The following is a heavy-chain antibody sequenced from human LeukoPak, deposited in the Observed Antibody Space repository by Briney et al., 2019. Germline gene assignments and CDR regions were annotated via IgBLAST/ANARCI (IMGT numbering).Heavy chain of an antibody. CDR1: GYTFTNYG. Sequence: GASVKVSCKASGYTFTNYGVSWVRQAPGQGLEWMGWISAYNGNTDYAQKLQGRVTMTTDTSTSTAYMELSSLRSEDTAVYYCARAGSYLLYYFDYWGQGTLVTVSS. CDR3: ARAGSYLLYYFDY. V-gene: IGHV1-18*01. J-gene: IGHJ4*02. D-gene: IGHD1-26*01. CDR2: ISAYNGNT.